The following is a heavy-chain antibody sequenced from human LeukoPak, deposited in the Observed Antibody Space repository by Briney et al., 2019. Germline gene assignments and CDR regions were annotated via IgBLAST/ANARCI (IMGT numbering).Heavy chain of an antibody. V-gene: IGHV3-7*01. CDR2: IKQDGSEK. Sequence: PGGSLRLFCAASGFTFSSYWMSWVRQAPGKGLEWVANIKQDGSEKHYVDSVKGRFTISRDNAKNSLYLQMNSLRAEDTAVYYCARDAFSYYYYYMDVWGKGTTVTVSS. CDR1: GFTFSSYW. J-gene: IGHJ6*03. CDR3: ARDAFSYYYYYMDV.